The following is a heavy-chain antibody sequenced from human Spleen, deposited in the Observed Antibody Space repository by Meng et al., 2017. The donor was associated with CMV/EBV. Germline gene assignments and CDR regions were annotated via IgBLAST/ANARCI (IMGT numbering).Heavy chain of an antibody. CDR3: AGSWSGSVYYHGLDV. V-gene: IGHV1-2*02. CDR1: GYSFNAFY. CDR2: INTHTGGT. D-gene: IGHD3-3*01. Sequence: ASVKVSCKASGYSFNAFYMNWVRQAPGQGLEWMGWINTHTGGTNNAQKFQGRVSVTRDTSISTVYMELRRLRSDDTAIYYCAGSWSGSVYYHGLDVWGQGTTVTVSS. J-gene: IGHJ6*02.